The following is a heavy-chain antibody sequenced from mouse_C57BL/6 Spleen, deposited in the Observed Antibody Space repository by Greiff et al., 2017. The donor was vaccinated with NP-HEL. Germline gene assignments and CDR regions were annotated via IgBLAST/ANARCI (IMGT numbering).Heavy chain of an antibody. CDR3: AYSNVYAMDY. J-gene: IGHJ4*01. Sequence: QVQLQQPGAELVKPGASVKMSCKASGYTFTSYWITWVKQRPGQGLEWIGDIYPGSGSTNYNEKFKRKATLTVDTSSSTDYMQLSSLTSEDSAVYYCAYSNVYAMDYWGQGTSVTVSS. D-gene: IGHD2-5*01. V-gene: IGHV1-55*01. CDR1: GYTFTSYW. CDR2: IYPGSGST.